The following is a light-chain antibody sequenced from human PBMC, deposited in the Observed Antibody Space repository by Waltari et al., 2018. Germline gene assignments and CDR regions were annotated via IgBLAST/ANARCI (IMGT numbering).Light chain of an antibody. Sequence: QSALTQPASVSGSPGQSITISCSRSRSDIGSYSLVSWYQQHPGKAPKLMIYEVTKRPSGVSDRFSGSKSGNTAYLTISGLQADDEAHYHCCSYAGSSTFEIFGGGTKVTVL. CDR3: CSYAGSSTFEI. CDR1: RSDIGSYSL. J-gene: IGLJ2*01. V-gene: IGLV2-23*02. CDR2: EVT.